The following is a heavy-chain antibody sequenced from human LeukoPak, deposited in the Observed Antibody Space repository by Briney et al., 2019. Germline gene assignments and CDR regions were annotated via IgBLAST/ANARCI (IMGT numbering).Heavy chain of an antibody. CDR3: ARELYGDYEAFDI. V-gene: IGHV4-59*01. Sequence: SETLSLTCTVSGGSISSYCWSWIRQPPGKGLEWIGYIYYSGSTNYNPSLKSRVTISVDTSKNQFSLKLSSVTAADTAVYYCARELYGDYEAFDIWGQGTMVTVSS. D-gene: IGHD4-17*01. CDR1: GGSISSYC. CDR2: IYYSGST. J-gene: IGHJ3*02.